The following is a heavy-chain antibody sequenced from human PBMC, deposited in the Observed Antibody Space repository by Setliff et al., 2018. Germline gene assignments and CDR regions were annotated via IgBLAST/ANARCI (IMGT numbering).Heavy chain of an antibody. CDR3: ARQIGSSLSHFYYYMDV. D-gene: IGHD6-19*01. J-gene: IGHJ6*03. CDR1: GYNFASYW. Sequence: ESLKISCKGSGYNFASYWIAWVRRMPGKGLEWMGIIYPDDSDTRYSPSFQGQVTISADKSISTAYLQWSSLKASDTAMYYCARQIGSSLSHFYYYMDVWGKGTTVTVSS. CDR2: IYPDDSDT. V-gene: IGHV5-51*01.